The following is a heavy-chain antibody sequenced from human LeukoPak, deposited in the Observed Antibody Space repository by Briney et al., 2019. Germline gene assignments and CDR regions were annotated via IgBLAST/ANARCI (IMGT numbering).Heavy chain of an antibody. V-gene: IGHV1-8*03. D-gene: IGHD1-26*01. Sequence: ASVKVSCKASGYTFTSYDINWVRQATGQGLEWMGWMNPNSGNTGYAQKFQGRVTITRNTSISTAYMELSSLRFEDTAVYYCARGLGGATSYYYMDVWGKGTTVTVSS. J-gene: IGHJ6*03. CDR2: MNPNSGNT. CDR1: GYTFTSYD. CDR3: ARGLGGATSYYYMDV.